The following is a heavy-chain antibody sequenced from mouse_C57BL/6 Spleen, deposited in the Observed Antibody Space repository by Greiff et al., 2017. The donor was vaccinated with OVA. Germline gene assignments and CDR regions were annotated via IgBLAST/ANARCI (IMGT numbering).Heavy chain of an antibody. CDR2: IDPANGNT. D-gene: IGHD1-1*01. CDR3: AQLITTVVGNYYAMDY. Sequence: VQLQQSVAELVRPGASVKLSCTASGFNIKNTYMHWVKQRPEQGLEWIGRIDPANGNTKYAPKFQGKATITADTSSNTAYLQLSSLTSEDTAIYYCAQLITTVVGNYYAMDYWGQGTSVTVSS. CDR1: GFNIKNTY. V-gene: IGHV14-3*01. J-gene: IGHJ4*01.